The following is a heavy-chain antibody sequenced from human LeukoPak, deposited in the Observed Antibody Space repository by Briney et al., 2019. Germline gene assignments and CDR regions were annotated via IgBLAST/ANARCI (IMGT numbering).Heavy chain of an antibody. CDR1: GFTFSSYS. CDR2: ISSSSSTI. D-gene: IGHD2-15*01. Sequence: GGSLRLSCAASGFTFSSYSMNWVRQAPGKGLEWVSYISSSSSTIYYADSVKGRFTISRDNAKNSLYLQMNSLRAEDTAVYYCAKGLGYCSGGSCYRADAFDIWGQGTMVTVSS. J-gene: IGHJ3*02. V-gene: IGHV3-48*04. CDR3: AKGLGYCSGGSCYRADAFDI.